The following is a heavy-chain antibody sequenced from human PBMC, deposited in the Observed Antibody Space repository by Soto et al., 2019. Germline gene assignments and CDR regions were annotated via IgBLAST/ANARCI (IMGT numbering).Heavy chain of an antibody. D-gene: IGHD3-10*01. V-gene: IGHV4-34*08. CDR2: INHSGIT. CDR3: AGHKGSGTYYYGSGSYSYYYYGRKV. CDR1: GWTCSSYY. J-gene: IGHJ6*01. Sequence: PSETLSLTCAGYGWTCSSYYWSWIRQTPGKGLEWIGEINHSGITNYNPPLKRRDAITADKTTNHIPQLQRSVTAADTAAYYCAGHKGSGTYYYGSGSYSYYYYGRKVWGQGISVT.